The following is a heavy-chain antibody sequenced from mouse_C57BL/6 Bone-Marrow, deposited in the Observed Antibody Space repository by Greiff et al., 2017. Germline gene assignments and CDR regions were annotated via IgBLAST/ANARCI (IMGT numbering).Heavy chain of an antibody. V-gene: IGHV1-26*01. CDR3: ARDYYGSSWYFDY. D-gene: IGHD1-1*01. CDR2: INPNNGGT. J-gene: IGHJ2*01. Sequence: EVQLQQSGPELVKPGASVKISCKASGYTFTDYYMNWVKQSHGKSLEWIGDINPNNGGTSYNQKLKGKATLTVDKSSSTAYMELRSLTSEDSAVYHCARDYYGSSWYFDYWGQGTILTVSS. CDR1: GYTFTDYY.